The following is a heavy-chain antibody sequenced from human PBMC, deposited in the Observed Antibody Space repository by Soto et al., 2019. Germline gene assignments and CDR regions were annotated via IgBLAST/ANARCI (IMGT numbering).Heavy chain of an antibody. J-gene: IGHJ3*02. V-gene: IGHV1-18*01. CDR3: VRYWVSCSSTICYSKAFDT. CDR1: GYTFTSYG. CDR2: ISAYNGNT. Sequence: ASVKVSCKASGYTFTSYGISWVRQAPGQGLEWMGWISAYNGNTNYAQKLQGRVTMTTDTSTSTAYMDLRSLRSDDTAVYYCVRYWVSCSSTICYSKAFDTWGQGTMVTVSS. D-gene: IGHD2-2*02.